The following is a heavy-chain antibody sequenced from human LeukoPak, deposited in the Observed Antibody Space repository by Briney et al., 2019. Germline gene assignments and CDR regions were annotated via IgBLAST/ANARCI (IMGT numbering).Heavy chain of an antibody. CDR3: ARYSGTKRDFDY. Sequence: PSETLSLTCTVSGGSISNDGYYWSWIRQHPGKGLEWIGYIYYSGITYYNPSLKSRVTISVDTSKNQFSLKLSSVTAADTALYYRARYSGTKRDFDYWGQGTLVTVSS. D-gene: IGHD5-12*01. CDR2: IYYSGIT. CDR1: GGSISNDGYY. V-gene: IGHV4-31*03. J-gene: IGHJ4*02.